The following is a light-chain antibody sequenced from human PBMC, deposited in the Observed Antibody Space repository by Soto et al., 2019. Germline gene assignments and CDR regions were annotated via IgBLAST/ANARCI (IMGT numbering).Light chain of an antibody. Sequence: DIQMTQSPATLSASVGDRVTITCRASQSISSWLAWYQQKPGKAPKVLIYKASSLASGVPSRFSGSGSGTEFTLTISSLQPDDFATYYCQQYDSYPLTFGQGTKVDIK. J-gene: IGKJ1*01. CDR2: KAS. CDR1: QSISSW. CDR3: QQYDSYPLT. V-gene: IGKV1-5*03.